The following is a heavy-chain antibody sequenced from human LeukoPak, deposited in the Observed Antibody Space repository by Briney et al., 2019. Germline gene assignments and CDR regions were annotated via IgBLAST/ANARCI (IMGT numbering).Heavy chain of an antibody. V-gene: IGHV1-69*04. Sequence: SVKVSCKASGYTFTGYYMHWVRQAPGQGLEWMGRIIPVLDRADYAQKFQDRLKITADKSTGTAYMDLNSLRSEDTAVYYCATDPTGGDTYDGFDYWGQGTLVTVSS. D-gene: IGHD5-18*01. CDR1: GYTFTGYY. CDR3: ATDPTGGDTYDGFDY. CDR2: IIPVLDRA. J-gene: IGHJ4*02.